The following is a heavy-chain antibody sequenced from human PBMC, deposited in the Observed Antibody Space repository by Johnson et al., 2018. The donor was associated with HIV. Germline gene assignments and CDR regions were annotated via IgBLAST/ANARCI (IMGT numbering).Heavy chain of an antibody. D-gene: IGHD5-12*01. CDR3: ARDQSGYVL. V-gene: IGHV3-7*05. Sequence: VLLVESGGGVVQPGRSLRLSCAASGFTISSYWMSWVRQAPGKGLEWVANINEDGSATYYVDSVRGRFTISRDNAKNSLFLQMDSLRAEDTAVYYCARDQSGYVLWGQGTMVTVSS. CDR1: GFTISSYW. J-gene: IGHJ3*01. CDR2: INEDGSAT.